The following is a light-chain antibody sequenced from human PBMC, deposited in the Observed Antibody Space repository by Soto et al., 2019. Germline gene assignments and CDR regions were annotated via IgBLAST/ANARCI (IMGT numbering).Light chain of an antibody. Sequence: QSALTQPPSVSGAPGQRVTISCTGSSSNIGAGYDVHWYQQLPGTAPKLLIYGNSNRPSGVPDRFSGSKSGTSASLAITGLQAXXXXDYXCQSYDSSLSGYVFGTGTKLTVL. CDR2: GNS. CDR1: SSNIGAGYD. CDR3: QSYDSSLSGYV. V-gene: IGLV1-40*01. J-gene: IGLJ1*01.